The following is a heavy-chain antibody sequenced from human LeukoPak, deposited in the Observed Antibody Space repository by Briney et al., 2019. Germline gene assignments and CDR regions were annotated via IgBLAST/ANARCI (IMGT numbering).Heavy chain of an antibody. CDR2: ISYDGSNK. V-gene: IGHV3-30*03. CDR3: ATHLGSYFDY. D-gene: IGHD1-26*01. J-gene: IGHJ4*02. CDR1: GFTFSSYG. Sequence: PGRSLRLSCAASGFTFSSYGMHWVRQAPGKGLEWVAVISYDGSNKYYADSVKGRFIISRDNSKNTLYLQMNSLRAEDTAVYYCATHLGSYFDYWGQGTLVTVSS.